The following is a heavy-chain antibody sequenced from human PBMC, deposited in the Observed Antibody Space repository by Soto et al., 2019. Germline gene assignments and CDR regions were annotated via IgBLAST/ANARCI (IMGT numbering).Heavy chain of an antibody. CDR1: GGSISSYY. CDR3: ARDRASNYYDSSGLFDY. CDR2: IYYSGST. V-gene: IGHV4-59*01. D-gene: IGHD3-22*01. J-gene: IGHJ4*02. Sequence: PSETLSLTCTVSGGSISSYYWSWIRQPPGNGLEWIGYIYYSGSTNYNPSLKSRVTISVDTSKNQFSLKLSSVTAADTAVYYCARDRASNYYDSSGLFDYWGQGTLVTVSS.